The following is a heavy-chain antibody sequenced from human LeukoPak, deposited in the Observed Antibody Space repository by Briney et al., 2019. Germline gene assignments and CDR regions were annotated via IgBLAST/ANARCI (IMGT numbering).Heavy chain of an antibody. CDR1: GFTFSSYS. J-gene: IGHJ3*02. D-gene: IGHD6-13*01. CDR2: ISSSSSYI. CDR3: ARDTASENPYSSSLQDAFDI. V-gene: IGHV3-21*01. Sequence: GGSLRLSCAASGFTFSSYSMNWVRQAPGKGLEWVSSISSSSSYIYYADSVKGRFTISRDNAKNSLYLQMNSLRAEDTAVYYCARDTASENPYSSSLQDAFDIWGQGTMVTVSS.